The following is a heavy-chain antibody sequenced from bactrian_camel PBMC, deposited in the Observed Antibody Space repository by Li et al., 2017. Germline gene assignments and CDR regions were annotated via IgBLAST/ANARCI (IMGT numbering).Heavy chain of an antibody. CDR2: IDSDGTT. CDR3: ARSSGRYCLLKLRDFII. V-gene: IGHV3S9*01. CDR1: GYPNSRNC. Sequence: QLVESGGGSVQAGGFVRLSCQVSGYPNSRNCMGWFRQVSGKERERVGGIDSDGTTSYADSVKGRFTISQDNARETVYLQMNSLKPEDSAMYYCARSSGRYCLLKLRDFIIWGQGTQVTVS. J-gene: IGHJ4*01. D-gene: IGHD3*01.